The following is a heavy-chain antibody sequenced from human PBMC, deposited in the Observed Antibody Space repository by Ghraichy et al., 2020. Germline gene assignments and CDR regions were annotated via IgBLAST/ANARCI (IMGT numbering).Heavy chain of an antibody. CDR1: GGSFSGYY. D-gene: IGHD3-22*01. J-gene: IGHJ6*02. V-gene: IGHV4-34*01. CDR2: INHSGST. CDR3: ARGRYYDSSGYLRYYYYGMDV. Sequence: SQTLSLTCAVYGGSFSGYYWSWIRQPPGKGLEWIGEINHSGSTNYNPSLKSRVTISVDTSKNQFSLKLSSVTAADTAVYYCARGRYYDSSGYLRYYYYGMDVWGQGTTVTVSS.